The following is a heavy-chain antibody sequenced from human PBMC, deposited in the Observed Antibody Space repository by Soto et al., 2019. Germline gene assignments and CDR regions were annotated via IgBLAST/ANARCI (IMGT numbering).Heavy chain of an antibody. CDR2: INAGNGNT. Sequence: ASVKVSCKASGYTFTSYAMHWVRQATGQRLEWMGWINAGNGNTKYSQKFQGRVTITRDTSASTAYMELSSLRSEDTAVYYCARDKDDYSSSWYDYFDYWGQGTLVTVSS. V-gene: IGHV1-3*01. J-gene: IGHJ4*02. D-gene: IGHD6-13*01. CDR1: GYTFTSYA. CDR3: ARDKDDYSSSWYDYFDY.